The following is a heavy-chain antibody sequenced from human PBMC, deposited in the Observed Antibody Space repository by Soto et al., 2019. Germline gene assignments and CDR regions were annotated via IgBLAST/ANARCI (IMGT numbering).Heavy chain of an antibody. D-gene: IGHD1-7*01. CDR1: GFAFNTYW. CDR3: VRDRNCHLCDG. Sequence: GGSLRLSCAASGFAFNTYWMHWVRQAPGKGLVWVSRINGDGSSTNYADSVKGRFTISRDNAKDTLYLQMNSLRGEDTAVYYCVRDRNCHLCDGWGQGPLVSASP. V-gene: IGHV3-74*01. CDR2: INGDGSST. J-gene: IGHJ4*01.